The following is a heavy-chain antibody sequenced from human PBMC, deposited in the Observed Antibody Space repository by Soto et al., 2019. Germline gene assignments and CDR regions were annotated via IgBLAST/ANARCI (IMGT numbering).Heavy chain of an antibody. CDR3: ASFVVVTPPSYYYYGMDV. CDR2: IIPILGTA. CDR1: GGTFSSYA. D-gene: IGHD2-21*02. J-gene: IGHJ6*02. Sequence: ASVKVSCKASGGTFSSYAISWVRQAPGQGLEWMGGIIPILGTANYAQKFQGRVTITADESTSTAYMELSSLRSEDTAVYYCASFVVVTPPSYYYYGMDVWGQGTTVTVSS. V-gene: IGHV1-69*13.